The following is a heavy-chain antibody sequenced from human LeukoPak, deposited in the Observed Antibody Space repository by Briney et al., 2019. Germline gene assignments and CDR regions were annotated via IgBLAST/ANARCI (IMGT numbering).Heavy chain of an antibody. CDR2: ISAYNGNT. D-gene: IGHD2-15*01. Sequence: ASVKVSCKASGYTFSNYGISWVRQAPGQGLEWMGWISAYNGNTKYAQKLQGRVTMTTDTSTSAAYMELSSLRSEDMAVYYCARSPDLLDDWYFDLWGRGTLVTVSS. CDR3: ARSPDLLDDWYFDL. CDR1: GYTFSNYG. V-gene: IGHV1-18*03. J-gene: IGHJ2*01.